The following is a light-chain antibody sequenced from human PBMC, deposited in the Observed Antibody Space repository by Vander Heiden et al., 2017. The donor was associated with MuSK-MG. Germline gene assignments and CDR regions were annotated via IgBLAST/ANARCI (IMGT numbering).Light chain of an antibody. CDR2: AAT. CDR1: SLRDTY. J-gene: IGLJ2*01. CDR3: NYRDTTGALDI. V-gene: IGLV3-19*01. Sequence: SSDLTQDPTVSVALGQTVTITCQGDSLRDTYASWYQQRPGQALVCVMLAATERPSGIPDRFAAYKSGKTASLIITGAQADDEADDDCNYRDTTGALDIFGGGTKLTVL.